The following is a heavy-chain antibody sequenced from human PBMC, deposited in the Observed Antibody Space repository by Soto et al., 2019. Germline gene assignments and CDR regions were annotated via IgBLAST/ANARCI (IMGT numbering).Heavy chain of an antibody. CDR1: GFTFSSYG. CDR3: ANSGDPGVWRDYDAFDI. V-gene: IGHV3-30*18. CDR2: ISYDGSNK. Sequence: GGSLRLSCAASGFTFSSYGMHWVRQAPGKGLEWVAVISYDGSNKYYADSVKGRFTISRDNSKNTLYLQMNSLRAEDTAVYYCANSGDPGVWRDYDAFDIWGQGTMVTVSS. D-gene: IGHD4-17*01. J-gene: IGHJ3*02.